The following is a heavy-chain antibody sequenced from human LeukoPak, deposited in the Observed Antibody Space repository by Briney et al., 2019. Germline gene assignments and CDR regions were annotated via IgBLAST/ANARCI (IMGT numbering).Heavy chain of an antibody. CDR2: IYHSGST. V-gene: IGHV4-4*02. CDR1: GGSISSSNW. Sequence: SGTLSLTCAVSGGSISSSNWWSWVRQPPGKGLEWIGEIYHSGSTNYNPSLKSRVTISVDKSKNQFSLKLSSVTAADTAVYYCARASGDPMYYYYYYYMDVWGKGTTVTVSS. J-gene: IGHJ6*03. D-gene: IGHD4-17*01. CDR3: ARASGDPMYYYYYYYMDV.